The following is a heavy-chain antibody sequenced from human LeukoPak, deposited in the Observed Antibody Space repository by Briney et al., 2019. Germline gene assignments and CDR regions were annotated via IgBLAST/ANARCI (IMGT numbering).Heavy chain of an antibody. V-gene: IGHV3-66*01. CDR2: IYSGGST. CDR1: GFTVSSSY. D-gene: IGHD3-22*01. CDR3: ARGSHYDSSGFTLFDL. Sequence: PGGSLRLSCAASGFTVSSSYMSWVRQAAGQGLEWDSVIYSGGSTYYADSVKGRFAISRDNSQNTLYLQMNSLRAEDTAVYYCARGSHYDSSGFTLFDLWGRGTLVTVSS. J-gene: IGHJ2*01.